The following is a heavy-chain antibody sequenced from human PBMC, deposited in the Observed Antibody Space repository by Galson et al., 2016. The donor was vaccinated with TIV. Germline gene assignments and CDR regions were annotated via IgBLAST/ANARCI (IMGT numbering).Heavy chain of an antibody. V-gene: IGHV4-39*02. CDR3: RYYISRGYHSALQSGYYYHTYV. D-gene: IGHD3-22*01. CDR2: IYYDGST. J-gene: IGHJ6*03. CDR1: GSSITRSNFY. Sequence: ETLSLTCNVSGSSITRSNFYWGWIRQPPGKGLEWIGSIYYDGSTYYNPSLKSRVTISVDTSKNDFSLKLSSVTTADTAVYYCRYYISRGYHSALQSGYYYHTYVWGKGTTVTVSS.